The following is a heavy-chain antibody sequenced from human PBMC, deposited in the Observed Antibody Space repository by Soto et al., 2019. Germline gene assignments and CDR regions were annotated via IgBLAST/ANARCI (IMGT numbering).Heavy chain of an antibody. Sequence: ASVKVSFKASGYSFIDYYMHWLRQAPGQGFEWMGRISPKSGGTNYAQKFEGRVTMTWDTSLNTAYMELSSLIPEDTAVYYCARPPGYISDWYYFDLWGQGTLVTVSS. CDR2: ISPKSGGT. CDR3: ARPPGYISDWYYFDL. CDR1: GYSFIDYY. J-gene: IGHJ4*02. V-gene: IGHV1-2*02. D-gene: IGHD3-9*01.